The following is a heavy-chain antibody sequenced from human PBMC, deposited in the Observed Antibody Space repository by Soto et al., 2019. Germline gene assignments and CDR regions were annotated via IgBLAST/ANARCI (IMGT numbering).Heavy chain of an antibody. D-gene: IGHD3-16*01. J-gene: IGHJ4*02. CDR2: INPYNGNT. V-gene: IGHV1-18*01. Sequence: QVQLVQSGAEVKKPGASVKVSCKASGYTFTSYGISWVRQAPGQGLEWMGWINPYNGNTNYAQKLQGRVTMTTDTXXNTXXXELRSLRSDDTAVYYCARDWFGIDYWGQGTLVTVSS. CDR1: GYTFTSYG. CDR3: ARDWFGIDY.